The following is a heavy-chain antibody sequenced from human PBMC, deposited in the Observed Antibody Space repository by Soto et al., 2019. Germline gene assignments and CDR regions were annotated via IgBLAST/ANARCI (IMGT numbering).Heavy chain of an antibody. CDR2: IGTAGDT. V-gene: IGHV3-13*01. J-gene: IGHJ6*03. CDR3: ARGRPMVRGVLYYYMDV. CDR1: GFTFSSYD. D-gene: IGHD3-10*01. Sequence: GGSLRLSCAASGFTFSSYDMHWVRQATGKGLEWVSAIGTAGDTYYPGSVKGRFTISRENAKNSLYLQMNSLRAGDTAVYYCARGRPMVRGVLYYYMDVWGKGTTVTVSS.